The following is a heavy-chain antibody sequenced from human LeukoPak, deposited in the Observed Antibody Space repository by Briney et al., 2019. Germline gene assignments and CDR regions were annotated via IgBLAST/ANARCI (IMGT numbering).Heavy chain of an antibody. V-gene: IGHV4-59*01. CDR3: ARERCSSTTCYFDY. J-gene: IGHJ4*02. CDR2: IYYSGST. Sequence: PSETLSLTCTVSGGSISSYYWSRLRQPPGKGLEWIGYIYYSGSTNYNPSLKSRVTISVDPSKNQFSPKLSSVTAADTAVYYCARERCSSTTCYFDYWGQGTLVTVSS. D-gene: IGHD2-2*01. CDR1: GGSISSYY.